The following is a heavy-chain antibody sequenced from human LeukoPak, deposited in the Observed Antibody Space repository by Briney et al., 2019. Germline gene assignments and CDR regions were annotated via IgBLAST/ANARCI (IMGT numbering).Heavy chain of an antibody. CDR2: IKEDGSEK. CDR3: ATKEPSTSGWSY. CDR1: GFTFNRDW. V-gene: IGHV3-7*01. Sequence: PGGSLRLSCTASGFTFNRDWTAWVRQAPGKGLEWVANIKEDGSEKNYVDSVKGRFTMSRDNAENSVYLQMNDLRAEDTGVYYCATKEPSTSGWSYWGQGTLFTVSS. J-gene: IGHJ4*02. D-gene: IGHD6-19*01.